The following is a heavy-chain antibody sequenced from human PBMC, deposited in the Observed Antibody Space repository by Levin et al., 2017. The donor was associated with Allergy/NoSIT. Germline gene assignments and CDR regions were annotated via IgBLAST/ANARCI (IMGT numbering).Heavy chain of an antibody. D-gene: IGHD3-10*01. V-gene: IGHV4-61*01. CDR3: ARDILWVGELLHDS. CDR1: GDSVSGDSLY. CDR2: ISHSGYS. J-gene: IGHJ4*02. Sequence: SETLSLTCTVSGDSVSGDSLYWSWIRQPPGKRLEWIGYISHSGYSNYNPSLWSRVTISLDTSKNQVPLTMTSITAADTAVYYCARDILWVGELLHDSWGQGTLVSVSS.